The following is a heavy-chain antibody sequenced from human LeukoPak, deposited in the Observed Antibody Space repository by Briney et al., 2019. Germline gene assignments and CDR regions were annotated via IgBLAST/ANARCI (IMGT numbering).Heavy chain of an antibody. CDR3: ARDADFLYYFDY. D-gene: IGHD3/OR15-3a*01. J-gene: IGHJ4*02. CDR1: GFTLSNAW. CDR2: IKSKTNGETR. V-gene: IGHV3-15*01. Sequence: GGSLRLSCAASGFTLSNAWMNWVRQAPGKGLEWVGLIKSKTNGETRDYADSVKGRFTISRDNAKNSLYLQMNSLRAEDTAVYYCARDADFLYYFDYWGQGTLVTVSS.